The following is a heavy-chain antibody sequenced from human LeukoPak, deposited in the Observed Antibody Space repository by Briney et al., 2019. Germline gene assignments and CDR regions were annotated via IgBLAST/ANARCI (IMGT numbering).Heavy chain of an antibody. CDR2: ISGSGGST. V-gene: IGHV3-23*01. Sequence: PGGCLRLSCAASGFTFSSYAMSWVRQAPGKGLEWVSAISGSGGSTYYADSVKGRFTISRDNSKNTLYLQMNSLRAEDTAVYYCAKAPGYCSSTSCYLGYWGQGTLVTVSS. J-gene: IGHJ4*02. D-gene: IGHD2-2*01. CDR1: GFTFSSYA. CDR3: AKAPGYCSSTSCYLGY.